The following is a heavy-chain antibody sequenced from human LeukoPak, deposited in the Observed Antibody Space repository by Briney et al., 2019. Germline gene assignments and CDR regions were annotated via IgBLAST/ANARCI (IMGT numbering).Heavy chain of an antibody. J-gene: IGHJ4*02. Sequence: GASVKVSCKASGYTFTGYYMHWVRQAPGQGLEWMGRINPNSGGTNYAQKFQGRVTMTRDTSISTAYMELSRLRSDDTAVFYCATYCGADCAPGDYWGQGTLVTVSS. V-gene: IGHV1-2*06. CDR1: GYTFTGYY. CDR3: ATYCGADCAPGDY. D-gene: IGHD2-21*01. CDR2: INPNSGGT.